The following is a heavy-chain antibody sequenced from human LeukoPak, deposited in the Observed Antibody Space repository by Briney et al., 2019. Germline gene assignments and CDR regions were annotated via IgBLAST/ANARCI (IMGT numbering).Heavy chain of an antibody. D-gene: IGHD3-9*01. CDR2: INYSGST. Sequence: KTSETLSLTCTVSGGSISSNGYYWGWIRQPPGKGLEWIGHINYSGSTNYNPSLKSRLTISLDTSKNQFSLKLTSVTAADTALYYCARAGTFYDILTGYYFWGQGTLVTVSS. CDR1: GGSISSNGYY. CDR3: ARAGTFYDILTGYYF. V-gene: IGHV4-61*08. J-gene: IGHJ4*02.